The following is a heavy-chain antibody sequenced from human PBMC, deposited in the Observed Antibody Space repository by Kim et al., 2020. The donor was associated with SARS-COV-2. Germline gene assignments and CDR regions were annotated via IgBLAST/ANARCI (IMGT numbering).Heavy chain of an antibody. Sequence: FTFRSYGMHWVRQAPGKGLEWVAVIAYDGSNKYYADSVKGRFTISRDSSKNTLYLQMNSLRAEDTAVYYCAKDKNYDSSGYYYFYYGMDV. CDR3: AKDKNYDSSGYYYFYYGMDV. J-gene: IGHJ6*01. CDR1: FTFRSYG. CDR2: IAYDGSNK. D-gene: IGHD3-22*01. V-gene: IGHV3-30*18.